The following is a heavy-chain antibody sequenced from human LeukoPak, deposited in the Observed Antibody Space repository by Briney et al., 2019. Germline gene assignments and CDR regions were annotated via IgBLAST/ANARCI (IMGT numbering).Heavy chain of an antibody. D-gene: IGHD4-23*01. J-gene: IGHJ3*01. CDR2: IVVGSGNT. V-gene: IGHV1-58*01. Sequence: SVKVSCKASGFTFTSSAVQWVRQARGQRLEWIGWIVVGSGNTNYAQKSQERVTITRDMSTSTVYMELSSLGSEDTAVYYCAAEGRPTVVTFRKGAVDLWGQGTMVTVSS. CDR1: GFTFTSSA. CDR3: AAEGRPTVVTFRKGAVDL.